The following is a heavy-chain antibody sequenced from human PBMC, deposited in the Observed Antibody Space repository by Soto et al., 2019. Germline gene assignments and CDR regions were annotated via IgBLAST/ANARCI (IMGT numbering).Heavy chain of an antibody. CDR3: ATRDGFNCLGSEGHWGY. Sequence: QVQLVQSGAEVKKPGSSVKVSCKASGGTFSSYTISWVRQAPGQGLEWMGRIIPILDIANYAQKFQGRVTITADKSTSTAYMELNSLRSEDTAVYYCATRDGFNCLGSEGHWGYWGQGTLVTVSS. CDR2: IIPILDIA. J-gene: IGHJ4*02. CDR1: GGTFSSYT. D-gene: IGHD7-27*01. V-gene: IGHV1-69*02.